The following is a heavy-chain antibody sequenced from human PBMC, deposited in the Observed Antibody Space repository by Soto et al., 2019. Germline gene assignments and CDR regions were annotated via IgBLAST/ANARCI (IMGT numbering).Heavy chain of an antibody. CDR2: IIPILGIA. V-gene: IGHV1-69*04. J-gene: IGHJ6*03. Sequence: SVKVSCKASGGTFSSYTISWVRQAPGQGLEWMGRIIPILGIANYAQKFQGRVTITADKSTSTAYMELSSLRSEDTAVYYCARDKLPDIVVVPAAMLHYYYYYMDVWGKGTTVTVSS. D-gene: IGHD2-2*01. CDR3: ARDKLPDIVVVPAAMLHYYYYYMDV. CDR1: GGTFSSYT.